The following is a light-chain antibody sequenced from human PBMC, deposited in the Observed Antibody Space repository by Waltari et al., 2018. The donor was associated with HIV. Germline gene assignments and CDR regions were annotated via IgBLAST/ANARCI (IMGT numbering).Light chain of an antibody. CDR3: QQYLTFSRT. Sequence: RVTITCRASQSVSSSLAWYQQKPGKAPNLLIFKASSLQNGVPPRFSGSGSGTDFTLTISGLQPDDFATYYCQQYLTFSRTFGQGTQV. J-gene: IGKJ1*01. CDR2: KAS. V-gene: IGKV1-5*03. CDR1: QSVSSS.